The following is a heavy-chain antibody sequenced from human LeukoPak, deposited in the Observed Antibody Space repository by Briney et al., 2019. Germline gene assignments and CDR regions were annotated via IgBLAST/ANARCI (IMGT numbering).Heavy chain of an antibody. CDR1: GFTFSSYA. D-gene: IGHD3-10*01. CDR3: ARVYNDLWFGELYFDY. CDR2: ISYDGSNK. Sequence: PGRSLRLSYAASGFTFSSYALHWVRQAPGKGLEWVAVISYDGSNKYYADSVKGRFTISRDNSKNTLYLQMNSLRAEDTAVYYCARVYNDLWFGELYFDYWGQGTLVTVSS. V-gene: IGHV3-30-3*01. J-gene: IGHJ4*02.